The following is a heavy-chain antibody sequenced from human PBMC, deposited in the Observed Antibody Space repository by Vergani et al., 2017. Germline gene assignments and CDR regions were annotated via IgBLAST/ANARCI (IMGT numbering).Heavy chain of an antibody. D-gene: IGHD1-26*01. V-gene: IGHV3-30*02. J-gene: IGHJ4*02. Sequence: QVQLVESGGGVVQPGESLRLSCAASGFPFSTYGMHWVRQAPGKGLEWVAFIQKDGIDKFYADSVRGRFTISRDNAKDSVFLQMNSLRAEDTAVYYCARYRGNYDYFDSWGQGTLVTVSP. CDR3: ARYRGNYDYFDS. CDR2: IQKDGIDK. CDR1: GFPFSTYG.